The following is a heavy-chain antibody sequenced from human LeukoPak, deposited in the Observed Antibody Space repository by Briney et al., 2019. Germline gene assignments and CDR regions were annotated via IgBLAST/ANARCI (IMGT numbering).Heavy chain of an antibody. V-gene: IGHV3-30*02. CDR2: IRYDGSNK. J-gene: IGHJ6*03. Sequence: GGALRLSCAASGFTFSSYGMHWVRQAPGKGLEWVAFIRYDGSNKYYADSVKGRFTISGDNAKNTLYLQMNSLRAEDTAVYYCARALVPTMDVWGKGTTVTVSS. CDR1: GFTFSSYG. D-gene: IGHD2-8*01. CDR3: ARALVPTMDV.